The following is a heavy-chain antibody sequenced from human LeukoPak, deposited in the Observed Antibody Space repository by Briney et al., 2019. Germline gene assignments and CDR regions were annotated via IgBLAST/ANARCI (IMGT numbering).Heavy chain of an antibody. D-gene: IGHD2-15*01. CDR3: ARIHRYCSGGACYVLDN. CDR1: GGSVSGYY. J-gene: IGHJ4*02. CDR2: VYYSGST. V-gene: IGHV4-59*02. Sequence: SETLSLTCTVSGGSVSGYYWGWIRQPPGRGLEWIGYVYYSGSTNYNPSFKSRITISVDTSRNQFSLQLSSVTAADTAVYYCARIHRYCSGGACYVLDNWGQGTLVAVSS.